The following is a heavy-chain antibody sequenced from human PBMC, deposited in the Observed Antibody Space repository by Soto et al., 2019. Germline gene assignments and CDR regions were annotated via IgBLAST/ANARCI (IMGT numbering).Heavy chain of an antibody. CDR3: ARGGRDGYHPSGLW. CDR1: GFAFTSYS. V-gene: IGHV3-48*02. Sequence: EVQLVESGGGLVQPGGSLRLSCAASGFAFTSYSMNWVRQAPGKGLEWVSYTSSSGSTIYYADSVKGRFTISRDNAKNSLYLQMNSLRDEDTAVYYCARGGRDGYHPSGLWWGQGTLVTVSS. CDR2: TSSSGSTI. D-gene: IGHD2-21*01. J-gene: IGHJ4*02.